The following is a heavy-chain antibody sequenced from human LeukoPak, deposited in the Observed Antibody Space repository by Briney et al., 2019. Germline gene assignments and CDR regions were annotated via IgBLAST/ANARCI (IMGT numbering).Heavy chain of an antibody. V-gene: IGHV1-18*01. Sequence: ASVKVSCKASGYTFTSYGISWVRQAPGQGLEWMGWISAYNGNTNYAQKLQGRVTITTDTSTSTAYMELRSLRSDDTAVYYCARDRLTVAGTTPFDYWGQGTLVTVSS. D-gene: IGHD1-7*01. CDR1: GYTFTSYG. J-gene: IGHJ4*02. CDR3: ARDRLTVAGTTPFDY. CDR2: ISAYNGNT.